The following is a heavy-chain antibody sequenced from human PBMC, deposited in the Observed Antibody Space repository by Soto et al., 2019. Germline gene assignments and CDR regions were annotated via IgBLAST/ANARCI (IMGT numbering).Heavy chain of an antibody. CDR1: GYTFTSYY. CDR3: ALRNYCSGGSCERVFYY. CDR2: INPSGGST. V-gene: IGHV1-46*01. D-gene: IGHD2-15*01. Sequence: ASVKVSCKASGYTFTSYYMHWVRQAPGQGLEWMGIINPSGGSTSYAQKFQGRVTMTRDTSTSTVYMELSSLRSEDTAVYYCALRNYCSGGSCERVFYYWGQGTLVTVSS. J-gene: IGHJ4*02.